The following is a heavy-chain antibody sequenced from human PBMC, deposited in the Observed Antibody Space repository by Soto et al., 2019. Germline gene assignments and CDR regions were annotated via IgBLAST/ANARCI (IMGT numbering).Heavy chain of an antibody. CDR3: ARVKRILVVVAAAPYYYFGMDV. CDR2: INHSGST. D-gene: IGHD2-15*01. V-gene: IGHV4-34*01. J-gene: IGHJ6*02. CDR1: GGSFSGYY. Sequence: PETLSLTCTDSGGSFSGYYWLWIRQPPGKGLERMGEINHSGSTNYISSHKSRGNISVDTSKIQFSLELSSVTVALAAVYYCARVKRILVVVAAAPYYYFGMDVWGQGTTVTVSS.